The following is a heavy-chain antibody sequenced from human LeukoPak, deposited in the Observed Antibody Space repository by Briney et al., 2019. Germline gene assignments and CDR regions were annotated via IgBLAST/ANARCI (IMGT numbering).Heavy chain of an antibody. D-gene: IGHD2-21*02. CDR1: GFTVSSNY. V-gene: IGHV3-53*01. Sequence: PGGSLRLSCAASGFTVSSNYMSWVRQAPGKGLEWVSVIYSGGRTYYADSVKGPFTISRDNSKNTLYLQMNSLRAEDTAVYYCAGTTCGGDCYSEYWGQGTQVTVSS. J-gene: IGHJ4*02. CDR2: IYSGGRT. CDR3: AGTTCGGDCYSEY.